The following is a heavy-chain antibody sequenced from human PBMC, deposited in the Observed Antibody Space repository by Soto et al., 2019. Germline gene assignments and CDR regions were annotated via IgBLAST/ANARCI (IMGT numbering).Heavy chain of an antibody. Sequence: GGSLRLSCAASGFTFSSYAMSWVRQAPGKGLEWVSAISGSGGSTYYADSVKGRFTISRDNSKNTLYLQMNSLRAEDTAVYYCAKESHGIVVVPAARTDYWGQGTLVTVSS. CDR1: GFTFSSYA. D-gene: IGHD2-2*01. V-gene: IGHV3-23*01. CDR2: ISGSGGST. CDR3: AKESHGIVVVPAARTDY. J-gene: IGHJ4*02.